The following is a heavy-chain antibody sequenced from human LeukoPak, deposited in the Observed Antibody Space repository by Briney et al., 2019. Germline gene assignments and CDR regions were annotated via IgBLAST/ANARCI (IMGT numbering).Heavy chain of an antibody. Sequence: GGSLKLSCAASGFTFSGSAMHWVRRASGKGLEWVGRIRSTANGYATAYAASVKGRFTISRDDSKNTAYLQMDSLKTEDTAVYYCTGNYYGSGSYADFDYWGQGTLVTVSS. J-gene: IGHJ4*02. CDR3: TGNYYGSGSYADFDY. CDR2: IRSTANGYAT. V-gene: IGHV3-73*01. CDR1: GFTFSGSA. D-gene: IGHD3-10*01.